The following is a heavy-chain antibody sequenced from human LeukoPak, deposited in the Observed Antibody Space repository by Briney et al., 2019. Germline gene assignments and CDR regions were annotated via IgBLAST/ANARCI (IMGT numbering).Heavy chain of an antibody. V-gene: IGHV1-24*01. CDR3: ATGGTMFRGVINEY. D-gene: IGHD3-10*01. CDR1: GYTLTELA. Sequence: ASVKVSCKVSGYTLTELAMNWVRQAPGQGLEWMGGFDPEDGETIYAQKFQGRVTMTEDTSTDTAYMEVSRLRSEDTAVYYCATGGTMFRGVINEYWGQGTLVTVSS. J-gene: IGHJ4*02. CDR2: FDPEDGET.